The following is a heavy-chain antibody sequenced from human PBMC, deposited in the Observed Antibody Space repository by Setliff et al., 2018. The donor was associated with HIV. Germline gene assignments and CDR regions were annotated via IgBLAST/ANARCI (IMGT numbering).Heavy chain of an antibody. Sequence: GESLKISCKSSGYTFNTYWIHWVRQMPGKGLEWMGIVYPADSDTRYSPSFQGQVNISVDKSINTAFLQWGSLKASDTAMYYCARGSGPDKGSWFDPWGQGTLVTVSS. D-gene: IGHD3-10*01. V-gene: IGHV5-51*01. CDR1: GYTFNTYW. CDR2: VYPADSDT. CDR3: ARGSGPDKGSWFDP. J-gene: IGHJ5*02.